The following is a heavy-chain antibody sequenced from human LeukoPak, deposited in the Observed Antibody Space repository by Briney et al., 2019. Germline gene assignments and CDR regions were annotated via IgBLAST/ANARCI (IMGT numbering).Heavy chain of an antibody. D-gene: IGHD2-15*01. CDR2: IKQDGSET. J-gene: IGHJ4*02. CDR1: GFAFSNYW. Sequence: GESLRLSCAASGFAFSNYWMNWARQAPGKGLEWVANIKQDGSETNHVDSVKGRFTISRDNAKNSLYLQMNSLRAEDTALYYCGSTNSFSYWGRGTLVTVSS. V-gene: IGHV3-7*01. CDR3: GSTNSFSY.